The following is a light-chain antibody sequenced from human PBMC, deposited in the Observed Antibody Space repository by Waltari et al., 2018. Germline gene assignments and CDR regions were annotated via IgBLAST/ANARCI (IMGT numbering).Light chain of an antibody. J-gene: IGLJ2*01. CDR1: SSHVPGYNF. Sequence: QSALTHPAPLSPSPGHSLTISCPGPSSHVPGYNFVSWYQQHPGKAPKFRIYDVSDRPSGVSNRFSGSKSGNTASLTISGLQAEDEADYYCTSYSTTTTLVFGGGTKVAVL. CDR3: TSYSTTTTLV. CDR2: DVS. V-gene: IGLV2-14*03.